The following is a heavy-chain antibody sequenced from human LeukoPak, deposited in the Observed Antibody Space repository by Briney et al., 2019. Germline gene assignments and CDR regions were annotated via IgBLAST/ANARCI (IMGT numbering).Heavy chain of an antibody. Sequence: GASVKVSCKASGYTFTGHFIHWVRQAPGQGLEWMGGIIPIFGTANYAQKFQGRVTITADESTSTAYMELSSLRSEDTAVYYCARVSAYYDFWSGTDYWGQGTLVTVSS. CDR3: ARVSAYYDFWSGTDY. V-gene: IGHV1-69*13. J-gene: IGHJ4*02. CDR2: IIPIFGTA. D-gene: IGHD3-3*01. CDR1: GYTFTGHF.